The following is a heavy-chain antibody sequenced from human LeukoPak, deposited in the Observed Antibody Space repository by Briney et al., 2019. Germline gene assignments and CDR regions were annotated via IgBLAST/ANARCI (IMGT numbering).Heavy chain of an antibody. D-gene: IGHD4-17*01. CDR3: ARHVVAYDYGDY. CDR1: GGSISXXXXX. V-gene: IGHV4-39*01. Sequence: SGTLXXTXTXSGGSISXXXXXXXWIRQPPXXXXXXIGSIXXXGDTYYNPSXXSXXXISVDTSKNQFSLNLSSVTAADTAVYYCARHVVAYDYGDYWGQGTLVTVSS. CDR2: IXXXGDT. J-gene: IGHJ4*02.